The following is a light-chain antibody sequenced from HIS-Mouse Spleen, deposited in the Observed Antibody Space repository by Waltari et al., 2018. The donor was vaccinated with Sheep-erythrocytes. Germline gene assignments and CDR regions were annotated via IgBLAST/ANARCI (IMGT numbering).Light chain of an antibody. CDR1: SSDVGGYNY. CDR3: CSYAGSYTFV. Sequence: QSALTQPASVSGSPGQSITISCTGTSSDVGGYNYVSWYQQHPGKAPKLMIYDVSKRPSGVPDRFSGSKAGHTASLTISGLQAEEGADYYCCSYAGSYTFVFGTGTKVTVL. J-gene: IGLJ1*01. CDR2: DVS. V-gene: IGLV2-11*01.